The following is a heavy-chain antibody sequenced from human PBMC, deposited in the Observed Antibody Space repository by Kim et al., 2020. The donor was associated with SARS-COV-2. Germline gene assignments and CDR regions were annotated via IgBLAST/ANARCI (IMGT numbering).Heavy chain of an antibody. J-gene: IGHJ5*02. CDR2: TYYRSTWFK. D-gene: IGHD4-17*01. CDR1: GDSVSNNSGA. CDR3: AGGVWTVTTP. Sequence: SQTLSLTCAIFGDSVSNNSGAWNWIRQSPSRGLEWLGRTYYRSTWFKEYAVSVKSRISINPDTSKNQFSLHLNSVTPEDTAVYYCAGGVWTVTTPWGQGT. V-gene: IGHV6-1*01.